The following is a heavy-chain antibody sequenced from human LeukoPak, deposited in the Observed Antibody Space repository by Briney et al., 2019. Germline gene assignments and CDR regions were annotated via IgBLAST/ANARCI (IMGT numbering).Heavy chain of an antibody. Sequence: GGSLRLSCAASGFTFSSYGMHWVRQAPGKGLEWVAVIWYDGSNKYYADSVKGRFTISRDNSKNTLYLQMNSLRAEDTAVYYCARDSIRDYYDSSGYPGVFDYWGQGTLVTVSS. V-gene: IGHV3-33*01. D-gene: IGHD3-22*01. CDR1: GFTFSSYG. CDR3: ARDSIRDYYDSSGYPGVFDY. J-gene: IGHJ4*02. CDR2: IWYDGSNK.